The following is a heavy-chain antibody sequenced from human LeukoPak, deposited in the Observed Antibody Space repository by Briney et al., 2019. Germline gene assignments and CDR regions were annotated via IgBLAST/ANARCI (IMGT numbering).Heavy chain of an antibody. CDR3: AREINKWFDP. CDR2: ISPDGSTT. V-gene: IGHV3-74*03. CDR1: GFTFSSHW. Sequence: GSLRLSFAASGFTFSSHWMHWVRQAPGKGLVWVSRISPDGSTTKNADSVKGRFTISRDNARSTLFLQLNSLRAEDTAVYYCAREINKWFDPWGQGTLVTVSS. J-gene: IGHJ5*02.